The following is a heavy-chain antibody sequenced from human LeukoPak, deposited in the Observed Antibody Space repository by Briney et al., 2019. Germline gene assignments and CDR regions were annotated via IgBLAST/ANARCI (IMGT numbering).Heavy chain of an antibody. CDR2: IWYDGSNK. CDR3: AKATRRGWLVEGGYFDY. V-gene: IGHV3-30*02. J-gene: IGHJ4*02. Sequence: GGSLRLSCAASGFTFSSYGMHWVRQAPGKGLEWVAVIWYDGSNKYYADSVKGRFTISRDNSKNTLYLQMNSLRAEDMALYYCAKATRRGWLVEGGYFDYWGQGTLVTVSS. CDR1: GFTFSSYG. D-gene: IGHD3-22*01.